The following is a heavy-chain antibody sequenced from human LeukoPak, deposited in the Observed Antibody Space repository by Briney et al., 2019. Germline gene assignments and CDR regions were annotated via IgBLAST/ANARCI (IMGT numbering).Heavy chain of an antibody. CDR2: IYYTGNT. J-gene: IGHJ4*02. D-gene: IGHD1-26*01. CDR1: GASISGSGYY. Sequence: PSEALSLTCAVSGASISGSGYYLGWIRQSPGKGLEWIGNIYYTGNTYYNASLQSRVTISIDTSENQFSLRLNSVTAADTAMYYCVKSGGYGLIDHWGPGTLVTVSS. V-gene: IGHV4-39*01. CDR3: VKSGGYGLIDH.